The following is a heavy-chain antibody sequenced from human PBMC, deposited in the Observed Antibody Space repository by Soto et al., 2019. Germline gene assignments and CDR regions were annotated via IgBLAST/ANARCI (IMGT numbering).Heavy chain of an antibody. J-gene: IGHJ2*01. CDR1: GGTFSSYT. CDR3: AREGAVTTIRYWYFDL. D-gene: IGHD4-17*01. V-gene: IGHV1-69*08. Sequence: QVQLVQSGAEVKKPGSSVKVSCKASGGTFSSYTISWVRQAPGQGLEWMGRIIPILGIANYAQKFQGRVTITADKSPSTAYMELSSLRSEDTAVYYCAREGAVTTIRYWYFDLWGRGTLVTVSS. CDR2: IIPILGIA.